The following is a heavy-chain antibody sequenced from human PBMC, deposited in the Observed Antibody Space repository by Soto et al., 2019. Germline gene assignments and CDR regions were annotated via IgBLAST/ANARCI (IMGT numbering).Heavy chain of an antibody. CDR1: GGSISSYY. CDR3: ARSHGSSSLLFDY. Sequence: SETLSLTCTVSGGSISSYYWSWIRQPPGKGLEWIGYIYYSGSINYNPSLKSRVTISVDTSKNQFSLKLSSVTAADTAVYYCARSHGSSSLLFDYGGRGPRVTV. CDR2: IYYSGSI. D-gene: IGHD6-6*01. J-gene: IGHJ4*02. V-gene: IGHV4-59*01.